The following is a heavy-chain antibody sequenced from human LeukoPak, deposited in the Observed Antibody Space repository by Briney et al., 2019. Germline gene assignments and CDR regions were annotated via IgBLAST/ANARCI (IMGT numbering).Heavy chain of an antibody. D-gene: IGHD6-19*01. V-gene: IGHV4-31*03. CDR2: IYYSGST. Sequence: PSETLSLTCTVSGGSISSGGYYWSWIRQHPGKGLEWIGYIYYSGSTYYNPSLKSRVTISVDTSKNQFSLKLSSVTAADTAVYYCARMKNSGWTSYYYYGMDVWGQGTTVTVSS. J-gene: IGHJ6*02. CDR3: ARMKNSGWTSYYYYGMDV. CDR1: GGSISSGGYY.